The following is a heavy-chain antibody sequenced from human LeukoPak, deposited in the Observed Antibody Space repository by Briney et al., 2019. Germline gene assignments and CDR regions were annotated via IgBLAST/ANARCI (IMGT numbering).Heavy chain of an antibody. CDR1: GDSISSDY. Sequence: SETLSLTCAVSGDSISSDYWSWVRQPPGKGLEWIGYIYYTGSTNYNPSLKSRVTISVDTSKNQFSLKLSSVTAADTAVYYCASSGYSYGYVYFDYWGQGTLVTVSS. D-gene: IGHD5-18*01. V-gene: IGHV4-59*01. CDR2: IYYTGST. J-gene: IGHJ4*02. CDR3: ASSGYSYGYVYFDY.